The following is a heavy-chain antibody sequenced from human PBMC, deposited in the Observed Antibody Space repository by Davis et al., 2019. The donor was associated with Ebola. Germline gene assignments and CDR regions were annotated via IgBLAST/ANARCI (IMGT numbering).Heavy chain of an antibody. CDR2: ISYDGSNK. CDR1: GFTFSSYA. V-gene: IGHV3-30-3*01. D-gene: IGHD3-10*01. J-gene: IGHJ5*02. Sequence: PGGSLRLSCAASGFTFSSYAMHWVRQAPGKGLEWVAVISYDGSNKYYADSVKGRFTISRDNSKNTLYLQMNSLRAEDTAVYYCARDRGVGWFDPWGQGTLVTVSS. CDR3: ARDRGVGWFDP.